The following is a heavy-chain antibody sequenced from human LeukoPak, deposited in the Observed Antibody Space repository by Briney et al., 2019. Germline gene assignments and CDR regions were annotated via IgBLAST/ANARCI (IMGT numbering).Heavy chain of an antibody. D-gene: IGHD6-6*01. V-gene: IGHV1-46*01. Sequence: ASVKVSRKASGYTFTSYYMHWVRQAPGQGLEWMGIINPSGGSTSYAQKFQGRVTMTRDTSTSTVYMELSSLRSEDTAVYYCARAGLYSSSSALAADYWGQGTLVTVSS. CDR2: INPSGGST. J-gene: IGHJ4*02. CDR1: GYTFTSYY. CDR3: ARAGLYSSSSALAADY.